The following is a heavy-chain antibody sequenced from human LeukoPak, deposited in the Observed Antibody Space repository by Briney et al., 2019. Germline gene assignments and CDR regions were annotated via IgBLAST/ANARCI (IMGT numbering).Heavy chain of an antibody. J-gene: IGHJ6*03. CDR2: IYVTGST. CDR1: GGSIINYY. V-gene: IGHV4-4*07. D-gene: IGHD3-22*01. Sequence: SETLSLTCTVSGGSIINYYWSRIRQPAGTGLEWVGRIYVTGSTIYNPSLQSRLSMSVDTSKNQFSLRLTSATAADTAVYYCARLKYYDSTGYSPGYYMDVWGKGITVTVSS. CDR3: ARLKYYDSTGYSPGYYMDV.